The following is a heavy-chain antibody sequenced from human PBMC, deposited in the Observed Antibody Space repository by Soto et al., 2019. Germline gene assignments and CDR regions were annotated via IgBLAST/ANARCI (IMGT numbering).Heavy chain of an antibody. CDR3: ARDHRHSYGVYYFDY. V-gene: IGHV4-59*01. J-gene: IGHJ4*02. Sequence: FETHPLPCSVSGGSIRYYYWRWIRQPPGKGLEWIGYVYSSGSTHYNPSLQSRVTISADTSKNQVSLKVNSVTAADTAVYYCARDHRHSYGVYYFDYWGQGTPVTVSS. D-gene: IGHD5-18*01. CDR1: GGSIRYYY. CDR2: VYSSGST.